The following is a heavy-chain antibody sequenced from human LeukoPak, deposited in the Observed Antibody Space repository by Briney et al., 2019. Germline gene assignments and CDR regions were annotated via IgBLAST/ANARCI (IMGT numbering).Heavy chain of an antibody. CDR3: ARRPSGGSTWFDP. Sequence: GESLKISCKGSGYSFTTYWIAWVRQMPGKGLEWMGIIYPGDSEIRYSPSFQGQVAISVDKSISTAYLQWSSLKTSDTAMYYCARRPSGGSTWFDPWGQGTLVTVSS. D-gene: IGHD2-8*02. V-gene: IGHV5-51*01. CDR1: GYSFTTYW. J-gene: IGHJ5*02. CDR2: IYPGDSEI.